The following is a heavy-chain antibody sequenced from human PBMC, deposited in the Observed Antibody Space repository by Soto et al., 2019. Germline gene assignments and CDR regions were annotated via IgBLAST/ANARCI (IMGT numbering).Heavy chain of an antibody. Sequence: GGSLRLSCAASGFTFSSYAMHWVRQVPGKGLEWVAVISYDGSNKYYADSVKGRFTISRDNSKNTLYLQMNSLRAEDTAVYYCARGGGDLGYCSSTSCSIFDYWGQGTLVTASS. CDR2: ISYDGSNK. CDR3: ARGGGDLGYCSSTSCSIFDY. V-gene: IGHV3-30*04. CDR1: GFTFSSYA. D-gene: IGHD2-2*01. J-gene: IGHJ4*02.